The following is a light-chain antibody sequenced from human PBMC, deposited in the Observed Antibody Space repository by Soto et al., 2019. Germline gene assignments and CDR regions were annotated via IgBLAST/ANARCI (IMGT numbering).Light chain of an antibody. Sequence: DIVMTQSPDSLAVSLGERATINCKSSQSVLYSSNNKNYLAWYQQKPGQPPKLLIYWASTRESGVPDRFSGSGSGTDFTLTISSLQAADVAFYYCQQYYATPRTFGQGTKVEIK. J-gene: IGKJ1*01. CDR3: QQYYATPRT. CDR1: QSVLYSSNNKNY. CDR2: WAS. V-gene: IGKV4-1*01.